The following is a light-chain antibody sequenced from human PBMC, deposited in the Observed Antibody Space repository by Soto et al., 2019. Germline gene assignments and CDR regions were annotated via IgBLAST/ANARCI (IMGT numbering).Light chain of an antibody. Sequence: DIQMTQYPSTLSASVGDRVTITCRASPTINTWLAWYQQKPGKAPKLLIYRASNLVSGVPSRFSGSGYGTECTLTSSSLQPDDFSIYYCQQYETYSGTFGPGTKVDI. CDR1: PTINTW. CDR3: QQYETYSGT. V-gene: IGKV1-5*03. J-gene: IGKJ3*01. CDR2: RAS.